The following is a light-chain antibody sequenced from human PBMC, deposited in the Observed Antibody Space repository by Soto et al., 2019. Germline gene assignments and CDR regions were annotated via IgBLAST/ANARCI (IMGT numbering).Light chain of an antibody. V-gene: IGKV3-15*01. J-gene: IGKJ1*01. CDR2: GAS. CDR1: QSLTRN. Sequence: ETVMNQNTSTLCGAGEERGTRSCRASQSLTRNLAWYQHKPGQSPRLLIYGASARATGIPARFSGSGSGTEFTLTSSGLQSEDFVLYYCEHYHNWRTFGQGTKVDIK. CDR3: EHYHNWRT.